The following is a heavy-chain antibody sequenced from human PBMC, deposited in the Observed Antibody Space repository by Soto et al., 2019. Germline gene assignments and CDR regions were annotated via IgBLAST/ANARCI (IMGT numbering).Heavy chain of an antibody. CDR1: GGTFSSYA. J-gene: IGHJ6*02. V-gene: IGHV1-69*13. CDR3: ANRWASGYPLGYGMDV. Sequence: GASVKVSCKASGGTFSSYAISCVRQAPGQGLEWMGGIIPIFGTANYAQKFQGRVTITADESTSTAYMELSSLRSEDTAVYYCANRWASGYPLGYGMDVWGQGTTVTVSS. D-gene: IGHD3-22*01. CDR2: IIPIFGTA.